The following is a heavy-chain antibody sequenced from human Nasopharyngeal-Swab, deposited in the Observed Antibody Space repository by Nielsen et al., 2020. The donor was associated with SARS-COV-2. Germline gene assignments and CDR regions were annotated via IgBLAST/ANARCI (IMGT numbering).Heavy chain of an antibody. CDR1: GFSFRSYA. CDR2: LSASGGST. V-gene: IGHV3-23*01. J-gene: IGHJ6*02. CDR3: AKDLWPPYGMDA. D-gene: IGHD3-16*01. Sequence: GGSLRLCGAASGFSFRSYAMSWVRPAPGKGLEWVSALSASGGSTYYADSVKGRFTISRDTSKDTLYLHMHSLRAEDSAVYFCAKDLWPPYGMDAWGQGTAVTVSS.